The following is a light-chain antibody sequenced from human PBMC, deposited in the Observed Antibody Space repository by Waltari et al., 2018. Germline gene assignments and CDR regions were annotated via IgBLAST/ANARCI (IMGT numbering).Light chain of an antibody. V-gene: IGKV3-15*01. J-gene: IGKJ1*01. CDR2: GAS. CDR3: QQCNDWPRGT. Sequence: EIVLTQSPGTLSLSPGERATLSCRASQSVNGYLAWYQQNPGQPPRLLIYGASTRAPGVPARFTGSGSQREFTLTISSLQSEDLGIYYCQQCNDWPRGTFGQGTKVEIK. CDR1: QSVNGY.